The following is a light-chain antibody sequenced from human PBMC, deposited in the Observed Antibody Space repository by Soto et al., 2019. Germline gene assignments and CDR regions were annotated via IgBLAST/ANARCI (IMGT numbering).Light chain of an antibody. V-gene: IGKV1-27*01. J-gene: IGKJ1*01. CDR1: QGISNY. Sequence: DIQMTQSPSSLSGSVGDSVTITCRASQGISNYLAWYQQKPGKAPTLLIYAASTLQSGVPSRFSGSGSGTDFTLTISSLQPADVATYFGQRYNNAPLTFGQGTKVESK. CDR3: QRYNNAPLT. CDR2: AAS.